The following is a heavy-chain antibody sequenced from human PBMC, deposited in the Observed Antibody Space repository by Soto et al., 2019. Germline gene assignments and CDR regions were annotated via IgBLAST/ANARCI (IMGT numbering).Heavy chain of an antibody. CDR2: INPNSGGT. Sequence: ASVKVSCKASGYTFTGYYMHWVRQAPGQGLEWMGWINPNSGGTNYAQKFQGRVTISRDNAKNSLYLQVNSLRVEDTSVYYCVRESRAPDWGQGTLVTVSS. D-gene: IGHD2-2*01. J-gene: IGHJ4*02. V-gene: IGHV1-2*02. CDR1: GYTFTGYY. CDR3: VRESRAPD.